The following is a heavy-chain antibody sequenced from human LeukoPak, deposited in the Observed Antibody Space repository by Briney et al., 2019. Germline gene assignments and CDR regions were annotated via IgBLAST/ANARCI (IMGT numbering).Heavy chain of an antibody. CDR1: GGSISSYY. V-gene: IGHV4-59*01. Sequence: KASETLSLTCTVSGGSISSYYWSWIRRPPGKGLEWIGYIYYSGSTNYNPSLKSRVTISVDTSKNQFSLKLSSVTAADTAVYYCARGWPEYFQHWGQGTLVTVSS. D-gene: IGHD6-13*01. J-gene: IGHJ1*01. CDR3: ARGWPEYFQH. CDR2: IYYSGST.